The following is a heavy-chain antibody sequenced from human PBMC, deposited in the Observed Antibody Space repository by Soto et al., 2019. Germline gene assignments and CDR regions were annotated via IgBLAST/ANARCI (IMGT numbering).Heavy chain of an antibody. J-gene: IGHJ4*02. D-gene: IGHD6-13*01. CDR3: ARHGPGTGFDY. Sequence: QVQLQESGPGLVKPSETLSLTCTVSGGSISSYYWSWIRQPPGKGLEWIGYIYYSGSTNYNPSLKSRVTLSVDTAKSLFSLKLSSVTAADTAVYYCARHGPGTGFDYWGQGTLVTVSS. V-gene: IGHV4-59*08. CDR1: GGSISSYY. CDR2: IYYSGST.